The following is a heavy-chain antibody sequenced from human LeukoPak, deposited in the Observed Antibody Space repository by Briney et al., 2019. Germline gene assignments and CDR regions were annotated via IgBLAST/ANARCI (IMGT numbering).Heavy chain of an antibody. D-gene: IGHD3-9*01. V-gene: IGHV4-61*02. CDR2: IYTSGST. J-gene: IGHJ4*02. Sequence: SETLSLTCTVSGGSISSGSYYWSWIRQPAWKGLEWIGRIYTSGSTNYNPSLKSRVTISLDTSKNQFSLKLSSVTAADTAVYYCARAWLPFDYWGQGTLVTVSS. CDR1: GGSISSGSYY. CDR3: ARAWLPFDY.